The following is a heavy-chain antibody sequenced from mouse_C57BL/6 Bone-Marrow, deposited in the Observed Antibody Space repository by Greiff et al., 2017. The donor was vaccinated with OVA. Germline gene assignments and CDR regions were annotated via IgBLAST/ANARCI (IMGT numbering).Heavy chain of an antibody. CDR2: IYPGSGST. V-gene: IGHV1-55*01. CDR1: GYTFTSYW. Sequence: QVQLQQPGAELVKPGASVTMSCKASGYTFTSYWMTWVKQRPGQGLEWIGDIYPGSGSTNYPEKFKSQATLTVATSSSTAYMQLSSLTSEDSAVYYCARSGWLGYWGQGTTRTVSS. CDR3: ARSGWLGY. D-gene: IGHD2-3*01. J-gene: IGHJ2*01.